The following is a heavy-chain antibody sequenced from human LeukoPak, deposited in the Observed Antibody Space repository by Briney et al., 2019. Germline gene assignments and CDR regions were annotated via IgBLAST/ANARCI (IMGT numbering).Heavy chain of an antibody. CDR3: ARSPMVRGVITPNFDY. CDR2: IIPIFGTA. Sequence: SVKVSCKASGGAFSSYAISWVRQAPGQGLEWMGGIIPIFGTANYAQKFQGRVTITADKSTSTAYMELSSLRSEDTAVYYCARSPMVRGVITPNFDYWGQGTLVTVSS. CDR1: GGAFSSYA. D-gene: IGHD3-10*01. V-gene: IGHV1-69*06. J-gene: IGHJ4*02.